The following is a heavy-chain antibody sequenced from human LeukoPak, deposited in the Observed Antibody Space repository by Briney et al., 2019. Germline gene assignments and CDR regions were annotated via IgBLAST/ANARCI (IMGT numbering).Heavy chain of an antibody. D-gene: IGHD5-18*01. Sequence: ASVKVSCKASGYTFTSYDINWVRQATGQGLEWMGWMNPNSGNTGYAQKFQGRVTITRNTSISTAYMELRSLRSDDTAVYYCARDTEKYSYGQDYFDYWGQGTLVTVSS. V-gene: IGHV1-8*03. CDR2: MNPNSGNT. CDR1: GYTFTSYD. J-gene: IGHJ4*02. CDR3: ARDTEKYSYGQDYFDY.